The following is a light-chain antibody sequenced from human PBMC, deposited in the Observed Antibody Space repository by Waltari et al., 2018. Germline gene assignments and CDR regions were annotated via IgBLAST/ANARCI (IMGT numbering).Light chain of an antibody. V-gene: IGLV2-14*01. CDR1: SSDIGVYNY. Sequence: QSALTQPASVSGSPGQSITISCTGTSSDIGVYNYVSWYQQHPGNAPKLMVYDVSERPSGVSNRFSGSKSGNTASLTISGLQAEDEADYYCSSYTTSTWRVFGGGTRLTVL. CDR2: DVS. J-gene: IGLJ3*02. CDR3: SSYTTSTWRV.